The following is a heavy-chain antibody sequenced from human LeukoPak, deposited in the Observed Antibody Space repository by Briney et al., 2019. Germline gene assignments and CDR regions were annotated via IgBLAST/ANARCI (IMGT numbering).Heavy chain of an antibody. V-gene: IGHV4-59*01. CDR1: GGSISSYY. J-gene: IGHJ6*03. D-gene: IGHD3-10*01. CDR2: IYYSGST. CDR3: ARVRYGSGRIFPRPDYYYYYMDV. Sequence: SETLSLTCTVSGGSISSYYWSWIRQPPGKGLEWIGYIYYSGSTNYNPSLKSRVTISVDTSKNQFSLKLSSVTAADTAVYYCARVRYGSGRIFPRPDYYYYYMDVWGKGTTVTVSS.